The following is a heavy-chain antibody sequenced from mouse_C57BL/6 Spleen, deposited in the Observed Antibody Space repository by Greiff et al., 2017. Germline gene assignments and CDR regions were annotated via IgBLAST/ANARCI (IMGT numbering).Heavy chain of an antibody. CDR1: GFSLTSYG. J-gene: IGHJ1*03. V-gene: IGHV2-5*01. CDR3: AKNRGYDYWYFDV. CDR2: IWRGGST. D-gene: IGHD2-2*01. Sequence: QVQLQQSGPGLVQPSQSLSITCTVSGFSLTSYGVHWVRQSPGKGLEWLGVIWRGGSTDYNAAFMSRLSITKDNSKSQVFFKMNSLQADDTAIYYCAKNRGYDYWYFDVWGTGTTVTVSS.